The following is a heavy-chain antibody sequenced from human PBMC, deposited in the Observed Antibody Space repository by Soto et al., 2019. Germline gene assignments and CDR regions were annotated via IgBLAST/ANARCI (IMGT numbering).Heavy chain of an antibody. Sequence: ASVKVSCKASGDAFTSYAINWVLQATGQGLEWMGWMNPNSGNTGYAQKFQGRVTMTRNMSISTAYMELSSLRSEDTAVYYCAADGSGSYYNGFYYYYYGMDVWGQGTTVTVSS. CDR3: AADGSGSYYNGFYYYYYGMDV. D-gene: IGHD3-10*01. V-gene: IGHV1-8*01. CDR1: GDAFTSYA. J-gene: IGHJ6*02. CDR2: MNPNSGNT.